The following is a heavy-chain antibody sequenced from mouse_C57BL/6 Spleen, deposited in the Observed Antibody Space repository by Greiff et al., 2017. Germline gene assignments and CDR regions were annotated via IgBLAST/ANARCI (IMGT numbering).Heavy chain of an antibody. CDR1: GYAFSSSW. CDR2: IYPGDGDT. D-gene: IGHD2-3*01. CDR3: AKGDDLYFDY. Sequence: QVQLQQSGPELVKPGASVKISCKASGYAFSSSWMNWVKQRPGKGLEWIGRIYPGDGDTNYNGKFKGKATLTADKSSSTAYMQLSSLTSEDSAVYFCAKGDDLYFDYWGQGTTLTVSS. V-gene: IGHV1-82*01. J-gene: IGHJ2*01.